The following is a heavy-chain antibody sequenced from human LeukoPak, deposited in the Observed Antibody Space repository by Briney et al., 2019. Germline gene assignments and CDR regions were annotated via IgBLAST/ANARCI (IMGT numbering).Heavy chain of an antibody. J-gene: IGHJ5*02. CDR3: ARERCSSTSCYNWFDP. V-gene: IGHV1-69*05. CDR2: IIPIFGTA. CDR1: GGTFSSYA. Sequence: SVKVSCKASGGTFSSYAISWVRQAPGQGLEWMGGIIPIFGTANYAQKFQGRVTITTDESTSTAYLELSSLRSEDTAVYYCARERCSSTSCYNWFDPWGQGTLVTVSS. D-gene: IGHD2-2*01.